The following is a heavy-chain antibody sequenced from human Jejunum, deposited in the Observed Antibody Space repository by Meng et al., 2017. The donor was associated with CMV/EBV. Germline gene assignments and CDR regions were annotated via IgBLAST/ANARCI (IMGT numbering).Heavy chain of an antibody. J-gene: IGHJ5*02. Sequence: GDSLSSNYWNWIRQPPGKGLEWIGYIYYNGDPNYNPSLKSRATISVDTSKNQFSLRLNSVTAADTAVYYCARDLDPYDFWAWFDPWGLGTLVTVSS. CDR3: ARDLDPYDFWAWFDP. D-gene: IGHD3-3*01. CDR1: GDSLSSNY. CDR2: IYYNGDP. V-gene: IGHV4-59*01.